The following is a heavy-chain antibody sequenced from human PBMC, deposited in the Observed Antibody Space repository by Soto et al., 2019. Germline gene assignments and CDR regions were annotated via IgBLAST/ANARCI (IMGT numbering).Heavy chain of an antibody. CDR3: XXXXXXAXTGYWFDP. Sequence: EVQLLESGGGLVQPGGSLRLSCAASGFTFSSYAMSWVRQAPGKGLEWVSAISGSGGSTYYADSVKGRFTISRDNSKXXXXXXXXXXXXXXXXXXXXXXXXXXAXTGYWFDPWGQGTLVTVSS. CDR1: GFTFSSYA. CDR2: ISGSGGST. J-gene: IGHJ5*02. V-gene: IGHV3-23*01.